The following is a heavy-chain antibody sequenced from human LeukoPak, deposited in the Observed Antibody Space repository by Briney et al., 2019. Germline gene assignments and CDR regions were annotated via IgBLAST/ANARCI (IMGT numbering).Heavy chain of an antibody. V-gene: IGHV3-21*01. J-gene: IGHJ4*02. CDR3: ARDPRYCSSTSCPPGGY. D-gene: IGHD2-2*01. CDR2: ISSSSSYI. CDR1: GFTFSSYS. Sequence: PGGSLRLSCAASGFTFSSYSMNWVRQAPGKGLEWVSSISSSSSYIYYADSVKGRFTISRDNAKNSLYLQMNSLRAGDTAVYYCARDPRYCSSTSCPPGGYWGQGTLVTVSS.